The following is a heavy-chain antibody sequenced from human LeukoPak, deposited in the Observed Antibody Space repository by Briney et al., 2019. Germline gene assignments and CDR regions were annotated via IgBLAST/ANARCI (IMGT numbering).Heavy chain of an antibody. CDR2: FDPEDGET. V-gene: IGHV1-24*01. J-gene: IGHJ6*04. CDR3: ATAGYCSGGSCYSRSYYGMDV. CDR1: GYTLTELS. Sequence: GASVKVSCKVSGYTLTELSMHWVRQAPGKGLERMGGFDPEDGETIYAQKFQGRVTMTEDTSTDTAYMELSSLRSEDTAVYYCATAGYCSGGSCYSRSYYGMDVWGKGTTVTVSS. D-gene: IGHD2-15*01.